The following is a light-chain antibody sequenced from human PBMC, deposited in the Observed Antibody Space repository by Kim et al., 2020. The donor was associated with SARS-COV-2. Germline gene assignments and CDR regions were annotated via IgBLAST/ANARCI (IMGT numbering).Light chain of an antibody. V-gene: IGKV1-6*01. CDR1: QGIRND. CDR3: LQDDYSPLT. Sequence: SIGDVVTISCRASQGIRNDLCWYQQKPGNAPMLLFYAASRLQSVVPSRFSGSGSGTDFTLTISSLQPEDFATYYCLQDDYSPLTFGQGTKVDIK. CDR2: AAS. J-gene: IGKJ1*01.